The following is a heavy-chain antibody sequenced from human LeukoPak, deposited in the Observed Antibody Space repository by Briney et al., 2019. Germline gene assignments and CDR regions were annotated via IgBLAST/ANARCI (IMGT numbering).Heavy chain of an antibody. CDR1: GYTFTSYG. J-gene: IGHJ4*02. D-gene: IGHD5-24*01. CDR3: ARVSSKRWLQLGYFDY. CDR2: INPNSGGT. Sequence: GASVTVSFTASGYTFTSYGISWVRQAPGQGLEWMGRINPNSGGTNYAQKFQGRVTMTRDTSISTAYMELSRLRSDDTAVYYCARVSSKRWLQLGYFDYWGQGTLVTVSS. V-gene: IGHV1-2*06.